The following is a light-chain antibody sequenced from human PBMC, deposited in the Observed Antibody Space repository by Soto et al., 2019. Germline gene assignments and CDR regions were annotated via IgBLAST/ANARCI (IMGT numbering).Light chain of an antibody. V-gene: IGLV2-11*01. Sequence: QSALTQPRSVSGSPGQSVTISCAGTSTDVGGYNYVSWYQSHPGKAPKLIIYDITVRPSGVPDRFSGSKSGNTASLTISGLQADDEADYYCCAYAGSFVYVFGTGTKVTVL. J-gene: IGLJ1*01. CDR2: DIT. CDR1: STDVGGYNY. CDR3: CAYAGSFVYV.